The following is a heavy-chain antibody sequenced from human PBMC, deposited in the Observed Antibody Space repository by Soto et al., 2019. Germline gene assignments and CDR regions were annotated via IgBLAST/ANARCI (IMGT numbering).Heavy chain of an antibody. J-gene: IGHJ4*02. CDR3: ARLLGRGTYVPDY. D-gene: IGHD3-10*02. CDR2: IYYSGST. V-gene: IGHV4-59*01. CDR1: AGSISSYS. Sequence: SETLSVPWTGSAGSISSYSWRWIRQPPGKGLEWIGYIYYSGSTNYNPSLKSRVIISVDTSKNQFSLKLSSVTAADTAVYYCARLLGRGTYVPDYWGQGTLVTVS.